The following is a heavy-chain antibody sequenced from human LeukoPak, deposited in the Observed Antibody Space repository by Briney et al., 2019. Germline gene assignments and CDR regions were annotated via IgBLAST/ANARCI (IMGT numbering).Heavy chain of an antibody. Sequence: GGSLRLSCAASGFTVSSNYMSWVRQAPGKGLEWVSVIYSGGSTYYADSVKGRFTISRDNSKNTLYLQMNSLRAEDTAVYYCARSVETPSDGSGIKDYWGQGTLVTVSS. CDR3: ARSVETPSDGSGIKDY. CDR1: GFTVSSNY. CDR2: IYSGGST. V-gene: IGHV3-53*01. D-gene: IGHD3-10*01. J-gene: IGHJ4*02.